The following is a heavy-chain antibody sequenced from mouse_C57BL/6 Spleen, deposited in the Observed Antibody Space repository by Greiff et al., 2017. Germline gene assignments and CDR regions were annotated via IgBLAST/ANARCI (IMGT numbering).Heavy chain of an antibody. CDR2: ISGGGGNT. J-gene: IGHJ2*01. CDR3: ARHGYVDYFDY. CDR1: GFTFSSYT. V-gene: IGHV5-9*01. Sequence: EVKLMESGGGLVKPGGSLKLSCAASGFTFSSYTMSWVRQTPETRLEWVATISGGGGNTYYPDSVKGRFTISRDNAKNTLYLQMSSLRSEDTALYYCARHGYVDYFDYWGQGTTLTVSS.